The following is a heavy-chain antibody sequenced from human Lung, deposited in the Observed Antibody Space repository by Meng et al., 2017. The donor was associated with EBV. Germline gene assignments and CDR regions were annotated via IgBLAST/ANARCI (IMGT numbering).Heavy chain of an antibody. CDR2: ISDTGHNK. J-gene: IGHJ5*02. V-gene: IGHV3-30-3*01. CDR1: GFDFDPYA. Sequence: QMQLVESGGGVAQPGRSLRLTCAAAGFDFDPYAVHWVRQAPGKGLEWVAVISDTGHNKYFADSVRGRFTISRDNSKNMVSLQMNSLRPGDTATYYCAIIPYSNAWGQGTLVTVSS. D-gene: IGHD4-11*01. CDR3: AIIPYSNA.